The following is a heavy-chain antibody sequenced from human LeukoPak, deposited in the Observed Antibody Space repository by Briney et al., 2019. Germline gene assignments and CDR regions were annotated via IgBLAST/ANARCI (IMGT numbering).Heavy chain of an antibody. V-gene: IGHV3-7*01. CDR1: GFTFSTYW. Sequence: GGSLRLSCVASGFTFSTYWMTWVCQAPGKGLEWVASINQDGSERYYVDSVRGRFTISRDNAKKSLYLQMNSLRAEDTAVFYCARDNWDYHFDFRGQGTLVTVSS. CDR2: INQDGSER. J-gene: IGHJ4*02. CDR3: ARDNWDYHFDF. D-gene: IGHD1-7*01.